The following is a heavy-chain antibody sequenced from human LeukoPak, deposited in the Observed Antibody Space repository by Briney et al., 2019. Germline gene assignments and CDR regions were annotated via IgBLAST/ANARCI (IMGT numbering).Heavy chain of an antibody. CDR2: IYYSGST. D-gene: IGHD2-2*01. Sequence: SETLSLTCTVSGGSISSYYWSWTRQPPGKGLEWIGYIYYSGSTNYNPSLKSRVTISVDTSKNQFSLKLSSVTAADTAVYYCATGEYQLLAHYFDYWGQGTLVTVSS. CDR1: GGSISSYY. CDR3: ATGEYQLLAHYFDY. J-gene: IGHJ4*02. V-gene: IGHV4-59*01.